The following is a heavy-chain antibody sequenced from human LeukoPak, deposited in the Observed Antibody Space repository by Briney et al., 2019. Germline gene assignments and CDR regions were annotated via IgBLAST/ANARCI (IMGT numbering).Heavy chain of an antibody. J-gene: IGHJ4*02. D-gene: IGHD5-24*01. CDR1: GFTFSNHV. V-gene: IGHV3-33*01. CDR3: ARGRDGYKPLDY. CDR2: MWYDGSYA. Sequence: GGSLRLSCVASGFTFSNHVMHWARQAPGKGLEWVALMWYDGSYAYHADSVKGRFTISRDNSKDTLYLQMNSLRAEDTAMYYCARGRDGYKPLDYWGQGTLVTVSS.